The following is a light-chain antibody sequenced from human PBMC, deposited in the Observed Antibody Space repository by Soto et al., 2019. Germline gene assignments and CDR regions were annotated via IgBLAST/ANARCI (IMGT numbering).Light chain of an antibody. V-gene: IGLV2-8*01. J-gene: IGLJ3*02. Sequence: QSALTQPPSASGSPGQSVTISCTGTSSDIGAYNYVSWYQQHPGKAPKLMIHEVSKRPSGVPDRFSVSKSGNTASRTVSGLQAEDEADDYCSSYAGSNDRWVFGGGTKLTVL. CDR3: SSYAGSNDRWV. CDR1: SSDIGAYNY. CDR2: EVS.